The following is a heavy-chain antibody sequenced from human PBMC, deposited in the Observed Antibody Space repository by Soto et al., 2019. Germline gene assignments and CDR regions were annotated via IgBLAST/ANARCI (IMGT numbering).Heavy chain of an antibody. CDR2: ISYDGSNK. J-gene: IGHJ3*02. CDR3: AKENSGFGELHDAFDI. Sequence: GSLRLSCAASGFTFSSYGMHWVRQAPGKGLEWVAVISYDGSNKYYADSVKGRFTISRDNSKNTLYLQMNSLRAEDTAVYYCAKENSGFGELHDAFDIWGQGTMVTVSS. V-gene: IGHV3-30*18. CDR1: GFTFSSYG. D-gene: IGHD3-10*01.